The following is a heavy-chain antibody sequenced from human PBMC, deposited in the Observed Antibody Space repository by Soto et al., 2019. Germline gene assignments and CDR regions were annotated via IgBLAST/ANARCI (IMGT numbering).Heavy chain of an antibody. J-gene: IGHJ5*02. Sequence: LRLSCAASGFTFSTYSMNWVRQAPGKGLEWVSYISSSSTIFYTDSVKGRFTISRDNAKNSLYLQMNSLRAEDTAVYYCARHYCSGGSCLFGPWGQGTLVTVSS. V-gene: IGHV3-48*04. CDR3: ARHYCSGGSCLFGP. CDR2: ISSSSTI. D-gene: IGHD2-15*01. CDR1: GFTFSTYS.